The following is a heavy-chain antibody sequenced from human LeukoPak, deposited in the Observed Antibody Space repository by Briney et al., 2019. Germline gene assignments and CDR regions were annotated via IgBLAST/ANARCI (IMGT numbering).Heavy chain of an antibody. CDR1: GFTFRCFG. D-gene: IGHD1-26*01. V-gene: IGHV3-30*02. J-gene: IGHJ4*02. CDR3: ARLMIGQAGVGAPHLDY. CDR2: IRHDGSAT. Sequence: GGSLRLYCTAYGFTFRCFGMHWHRQAQGKGLEGVTFIRHDGSATYYADSVKGRFTSSRDNSKSTVYLEVNSLRPEDTAVYYCARLMIGQAGVGAPHLDYWGQGTLLSVSS.